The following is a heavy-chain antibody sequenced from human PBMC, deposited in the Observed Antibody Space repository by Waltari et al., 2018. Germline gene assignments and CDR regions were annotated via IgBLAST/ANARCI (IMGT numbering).Heavy chain of an antibody. CDR2: IIPIFGTA. CDR3: ARDSSTGGYFDY. CDR1: GGTFNNYT. J-gene: IGHJ4*02. D-gene: IGHD3-16*01. V-gene: IGHV1-69*01. Sequence: QVQLVQSGAEVKKPGSSVKVSCKASGGTFNNYTINWVRQAPGQGLEWMEGIIPIFGTATDDQKVQGRGTITADESTNTTYMELSSLRSEDTAVYYCARDSSTGGYFDYWGQGTLVTVSS.